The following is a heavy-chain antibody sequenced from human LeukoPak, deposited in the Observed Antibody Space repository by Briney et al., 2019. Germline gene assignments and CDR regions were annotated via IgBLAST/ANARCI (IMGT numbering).Heavy chain of an antibody. Sequence: KPGGSLRLSCAVSGFTFSDYYMSWIRQAPGKGLEWVSYISSSGSTIYYADSVKGRFTISRDNAKNSLYLQMNSLRAEDTAVYYCARDPKYHYDSSGYYYSAKYFQHWGQGTLVTVSS. CDR2: ISSSGSTI. CDR3: ARDPKYHYDSSGYYYSAKYFQH. D-gene: IGHD3-22*01. V-gene: IGHV3-11*04. CDR1: GFTFSDYY. J-gene: IGHJ1*01.